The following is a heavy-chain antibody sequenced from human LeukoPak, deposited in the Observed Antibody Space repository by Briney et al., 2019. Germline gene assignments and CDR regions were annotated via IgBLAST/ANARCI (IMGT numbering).Heavy chain of an antibody. J-gene: IGHJ4*02. CDR1: GFSFTSYE. Sequence: GGSLRLSCAASGFSFTSYEMNWVRQAPGKGLEWVSYISTGGITIYYADSVKGRFTISRDNAKNSLYLQMNSLRAEDTAVYYCARDPTYYYGSGSYFDYWGQGTLVTVSS. CDR2: ISTGGITI. D-gene: IGHD3-10*01. CDR3: ARDPTYYYGSGSYFDY. V-gene: IGHV3-48*03.